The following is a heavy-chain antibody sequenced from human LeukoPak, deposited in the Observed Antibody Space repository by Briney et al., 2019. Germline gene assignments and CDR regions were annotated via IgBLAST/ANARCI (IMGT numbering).Heavy chain of an antibody. D-gene: IGHD3-3*01. V-gene: IGHV4-59*01. CDR3: ARGRYDFWSGFPRWFDP. CDR2: IYYSGST. CDR1: GGSISSYY. J-gene: IGHJ5*02. Sequence: PSETLSLTCTVSGGSISSYYSSWIRQPPGKGLEWIGYIYYSGSTNYNPSLKSRDTISVDTSKNQFSLKLSSVTAADTAVYYCARGRYDFWSGFPRWFDPWGQGTLVTVSS.